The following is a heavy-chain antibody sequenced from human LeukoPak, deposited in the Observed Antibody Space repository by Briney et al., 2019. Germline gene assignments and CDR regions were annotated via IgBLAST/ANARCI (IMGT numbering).Heavy chain of an antibody. D-gene: IGHD3-22*01. CDR1: GFTFSSYA. J-gene: IGHJ4*02. CDR3: AKESGYYTY. Sequence: GGSLRLSCAASGFTFSSYAMSWVRQAPGEGLEWGSAITGSGGSTFYADPVKGRLTISSDNSKKTLYLKMNRVRAEDTAVYYCAKESGYYTYWGQGTLVTVSS. CDR2: ITGSGGST. V-gene: IGHV3-23*01.